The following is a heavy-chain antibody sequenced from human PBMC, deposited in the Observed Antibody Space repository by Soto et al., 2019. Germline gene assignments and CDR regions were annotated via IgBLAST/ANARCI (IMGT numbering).Heavy chain of an antibody. Sequence: QVQLVESGGGVVQPGRSLRLSCAASGFTFSSYGMHWVRQAPGKGLEWVAVIWYDGSNKYYAASVKGRFTISRDNSKNTLYPQMNSLRAEDTAVYYCARVATPLDYYYYYGMDVWGQGTTVTVSS. CDR2: IWYDGSNK. CDR1: GFTFSSYG. V-gene: IGHV3-33*01. CDR3: ARVATPLDYYYYYGMDV. J-gene: IGHJ6*02. D-gene: IGHD1-26*01.